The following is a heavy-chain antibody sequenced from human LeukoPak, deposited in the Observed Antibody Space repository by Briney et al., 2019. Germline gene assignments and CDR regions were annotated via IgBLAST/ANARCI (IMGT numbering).Heavy chain of an antibody. CDR3: ATKYGES. CDR2: IWIDGTT. CDR1: GFTVSTSY. V-gene: IGHV3-66*02. J-gene: IGHJ5*02. D-gene: IGHD4/OR15-4a*01. Sequence: PGGSLRLSCVVSGFTVSTSYMAWVRQAPGKGLECVSLIWIDGTTHYADSVKGRFTISGDNSKNTLYLQMNSLRPEDTAAYYCATKYGESWGQGTLVTVSS.